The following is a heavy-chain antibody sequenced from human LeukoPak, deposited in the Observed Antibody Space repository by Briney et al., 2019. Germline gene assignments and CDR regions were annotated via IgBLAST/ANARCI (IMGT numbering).Heavy chain of an antibody. V-gene: IGHV3-33*01. Sequence: QSGGSLRLSCAASGFTFSSYGMHWVRQAPGKGLEWVAVIWYDGSNKYYADSVKGRFTISRDNSKNTLYLQMNSLRAEDTAVYYCATEFQYSSGWYFGILDYWGQGTLVTVSS. CDR2: IWYDGSNK. D-gene: IGHD6-19*01. CDR3: ATEFQYSSGWYFGILDY. CDR1: GFTFSSYG. J-gene: IGHJ4*02.